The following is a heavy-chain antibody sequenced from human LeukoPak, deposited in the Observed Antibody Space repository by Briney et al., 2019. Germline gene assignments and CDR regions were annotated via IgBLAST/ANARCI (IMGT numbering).Heavy chain of an antibody. J-gene: IGHJ4*02. D-gene: IGHD5-24*01. V-gene: IGHV3-30*03. Sequence: GESLRLSCAASGFTFRSYGMHWVRQAPGKGLEWVAVISYDGSNEYYGDSVKGRFTISRDNSKNTLYLQMNSLRAEDTAVYYCARDLSRDGYNLLFDYWGQGTLVTVSS. CDR1: GFTFRSYG. CDR3: ARDLSRDGYNLLFDY. CDR2: ISYDGSNE.